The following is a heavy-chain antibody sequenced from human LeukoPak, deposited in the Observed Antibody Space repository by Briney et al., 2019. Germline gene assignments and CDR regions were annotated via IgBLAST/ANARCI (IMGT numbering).Heavy chain of an antibody. J-gene: IGHJ1*01. CDR1: DDSITMYY. CDR3: ARDPFKGYDVIHL. D-gene: IGHD3-3*01. Sequence: PSETLSLTCSVSDDSITMYYWTWIRQPPGKGLEWIGYVDHTGSTNFNPSLNGRVSISRDASKNLFSLRLRSVTAADTAVYYCARDPFKGYDVIHLWGQGTLVTVSS. V-gene: IGHV4-59*01. CDR2: VDHTGST.